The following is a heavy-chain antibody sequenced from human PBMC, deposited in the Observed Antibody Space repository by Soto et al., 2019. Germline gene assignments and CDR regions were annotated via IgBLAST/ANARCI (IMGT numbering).Heavy chain of an antibody. CDR2: ISVYNGNT. J-gene: IGHJ4*02. V-gene: IGHV1-18*01. CDR3: ARNASGGFDS. D-gene: IGHD3-16*01. Sequence: QVQLVQSGAQVKKPGASVKVSCKASGYTFSSSSISWVRQAPGQGLECMGWISVYNGNTNYAQTLPGRVTMSPDTTPGTAYMELRSLGSAHTAVYYRARNASGGFDSWGQGTLVTVSS. CDR1: GYTFSSSS.